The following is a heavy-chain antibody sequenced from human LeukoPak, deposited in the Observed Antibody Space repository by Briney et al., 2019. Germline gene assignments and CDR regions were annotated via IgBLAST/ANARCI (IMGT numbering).Heavy chain of an antibody. D-gene: IGHD3-10*01. CDR3: ARGQSITMVRGVIITSPSYWFDP. V-gene: IGHV4-34*01. CDR2: INHSGST. Sequence: SETLSLTCAVYGGSFSGYYWSWIRQTPGKGLEWIGEINHSGSTNYTPSLTSRVTISVDTSKNQFSLKLSSVTAADTAVYYCARGQSITMVRGVIITSPSYWFDPWGQGTLVTVSS. CDR1: GGSFSGYY. J-gene: IGHJ5*02.